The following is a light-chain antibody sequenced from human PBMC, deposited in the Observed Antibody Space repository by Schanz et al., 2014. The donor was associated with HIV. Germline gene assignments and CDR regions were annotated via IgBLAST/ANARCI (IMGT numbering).Light chain of an antibody. CDR3: GAWDSGRGAVV. CDR1: AFNIGQNY. J-gene: IGLJ2*01. V-gene: IGLV1-51*01. CDR2: DNG. Sequence: QSVLTQPPSVSAAPGQRVTISCSGSAFNIGQNYVSWFQQFPGTAPKLLIYDNGRRASGIPDRFSASKSGTSASLDITGLQTGDEADYYCGAWDSGRGAVVFGGGTKLTVL.